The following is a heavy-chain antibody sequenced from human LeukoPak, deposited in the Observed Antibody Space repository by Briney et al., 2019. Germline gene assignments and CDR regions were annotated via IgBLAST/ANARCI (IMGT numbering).Heavy chain of an antibody. J-gene: IGHJ4*02. D-gene: IGHD2-2*02. CDR1: GFTFSSYS. CDR3: ARDARNCSSTSCYTD. CDR2: ISSSSSYI. Sequence: GGSLRLSCAASGFTFSSYSMNWVRQAPGKGLEWVSSISSSSSYIYYADSVKGRFTISRDNAKNSLYLQMNSLRAEDTAVYYCARDARNCSSTSCYTDWGQGTLVTVSS. V-gene: IGHV3-21*04.